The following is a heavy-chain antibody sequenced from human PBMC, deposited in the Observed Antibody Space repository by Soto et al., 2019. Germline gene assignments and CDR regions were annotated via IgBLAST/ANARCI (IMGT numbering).Heavy chain of an antibody. CDR1: GGSISSDS. D-gene: IGHD6-19*01. Sequence: QVQLQESGPGLVKPSETLSLTCTVSGGSISSDSWSWIRQSPGKALEWIGYSYYNGVTKYNPFLKSRVTISVDTSQNQFSLRLTSVTAADTAVYYCARRSRSSSGWYFLDYWGQGTLVTVSS. V-gene: IGHV4-59*01. CDR3: ARRSRSSSGWYFLDY. CDR2: SYYNGVT. J-gene: IGHJ4*02.